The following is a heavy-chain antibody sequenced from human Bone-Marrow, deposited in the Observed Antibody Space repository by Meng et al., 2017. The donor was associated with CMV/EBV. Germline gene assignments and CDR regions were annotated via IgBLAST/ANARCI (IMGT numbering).Heavy chain of an antibody. CDR1: GFTFSSYA. CDR3: AKRVSSVGAIAD. CDR2: IYSGGSST. V-gene: IGHV3-23*03. D-gene: IGHD1-26*01. Sequence: GESLKISCAASGFTFSSYAMSWVRQAPGKGLEWVSVIYSGGSSTYYADSVKGRFTISRDNSKNTLYLQMNSLRAEDTAVYYCAKRVSSVGAIADWGQGTLVTVPS. J-gene: IGHJ4*02.